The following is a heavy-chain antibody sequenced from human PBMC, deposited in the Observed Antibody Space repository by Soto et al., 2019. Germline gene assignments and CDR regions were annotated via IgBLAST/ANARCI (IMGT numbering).Heavy chain of an antibody. D-gene: IGHD3-10*01. CDR2: VIRLIGKV. Sequence: LEQSGAEVRSPGSSVTISCKASGGSFTSFSIDWVRQDPGEGLEWIGGVIRLIGKVRYSPTFQNRVTMTTDESANTAFLHLRRLTSDDTAVYFCGRGVTIFGSAPRDLPPDVCGQGTALIVSS. V-gene: IGHV1-69*05. CDR1: GGSFTSFS. J-gene: IGHJ6*02. CDR3: GRGVTIFGSAPRDLPPDV.